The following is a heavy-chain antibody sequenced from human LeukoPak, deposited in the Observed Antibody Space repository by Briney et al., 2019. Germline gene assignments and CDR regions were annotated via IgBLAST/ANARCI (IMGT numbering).Heavy chain of an antibody. D-gene: IGHD4-17*01. CDR1: GGSFSSGSYY. V-gene: IGHV4-61*01. CDR3: AKADYGDYVGYYYYGMDV. J-gene: IGHJ6*02. CDR2: IYYSGST. Sequence: SETPSLTCTVSGGSFSSGSYYWSWIRQPPGKGLEWIGYIYYSGSTNYNPSLKSRVTISVDTSKNQFSLKLSSVTAADTAVYYCAKADYGDYVGYYYYGMDVWGQGTTVTVSS.